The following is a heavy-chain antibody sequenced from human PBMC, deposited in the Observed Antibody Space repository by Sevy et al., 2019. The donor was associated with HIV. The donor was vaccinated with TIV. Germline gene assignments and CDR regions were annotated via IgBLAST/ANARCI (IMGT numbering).Heavy chain of an antibody. D-gene: IGHD3-22*01. CDR1: GFTFSNYA. CDR3: AKDTIVVVGEALDI. V-gene: IGHV3-23*01. CDR2: ISGRDTGT. J-gene: IGHJ3*02. Sequence: GGSLRLSCAVSGFTFSNYAMSWVRQAPGKGLEWVSAISGRDTGTFYAESVKGRFTISRDNSKNTLYLQMSSLRAEDTAVYYCAKDTIVVVGEALDIWGRGTMVTVSS.